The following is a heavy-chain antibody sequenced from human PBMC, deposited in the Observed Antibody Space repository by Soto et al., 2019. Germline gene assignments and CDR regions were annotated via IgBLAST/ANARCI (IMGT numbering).Heavy chain of an antibody. Sequence: SETLSLTCTVSGGSVSSGSYHWSWIRQPPGKRLEWIGYISYSGSTDYNPSLKSRVTISGDTSKNQFSLKVSSVTAADTAVYYCARGTSWQLPFDYWGQGTLVTVS. J-gene: IGHJ4*02. V-gene: IGHV4-61*01. CDR2: ISYSGST. D-gene: IGHD6-13*01. CDR3: ARGTSWQLPFDY. CDR1: GGSVSSGSYH.